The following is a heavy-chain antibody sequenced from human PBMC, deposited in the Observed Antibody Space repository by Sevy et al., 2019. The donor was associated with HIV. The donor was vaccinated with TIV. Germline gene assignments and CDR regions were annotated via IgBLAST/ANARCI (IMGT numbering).Heavy chain of an antibody. D-gene: IGHD3-10*01. CDR1: GYTFTGYY. Sequence: ASVKVSCKASGYTFTGYYMHWVRQAPGQGLEWMGRINPNSGGTNYAQKFQDRVTMTRDTSISTAYMELSRLRSDDTAVYYCARGVLRAHDGMDVWGQGTTVTVSS. CDR2: INPNSGGT. V-gene: IGHV1-2*06. CDR3: ARGVLRAHDGMDV. J-gene: IGHJ6*02.